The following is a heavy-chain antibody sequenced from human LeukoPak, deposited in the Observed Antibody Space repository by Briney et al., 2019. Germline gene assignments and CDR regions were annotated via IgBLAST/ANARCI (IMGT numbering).Heavy chain of an antibody. Sequence: GGSLRLSCAASGFTFSSYWMSWVRQAPGKGLEWVANIKQDGSEKYYVDSVKGRFTISRDNAKNSLYLQMNSLRAEDTAVYYCARSCSGGSCYSERGYFDYWGQGTLVTVSS. CDR3: ARSCSGGSCYSERGYFDY. CDR2: IKQDGSEK. CDR1: GFTFSSYW. D-gene: IGHD2-15*01. V-gene: IGHV3-7*01. J-gene: IGHJ4*02.